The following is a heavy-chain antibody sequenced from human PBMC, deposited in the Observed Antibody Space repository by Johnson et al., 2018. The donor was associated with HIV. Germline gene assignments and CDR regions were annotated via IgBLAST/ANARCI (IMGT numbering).Heavy chain of an antibody. CDR2: IKQDGSEK. CDR1: QFSFSSYH. D-gene: IGHD6-19*01. CDR3: ARAVADGWYSHDAFDI. J-gene: IGHJ3*02. Sequence: VQLVESGGGLAKPAWSPRLSCAASQFSFSSYHMNCVRQAPGNGLEWVANIKQDGSEKYYVDSVKGRFTISRDNAKNSLYLQMNSLRAEDTAVYYCARAVADGWYSHDAFDIWGQGTMVTVSS. V-gene: IGHV3-7*03.